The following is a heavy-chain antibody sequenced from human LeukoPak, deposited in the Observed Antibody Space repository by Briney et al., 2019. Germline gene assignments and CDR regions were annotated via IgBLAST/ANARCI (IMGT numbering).Heavy chain of an antibody. CDR3: AKSFYYESSGYPRGPDY. J-gene: IGHJ4*02. CDR2: IYSGGST. V-gene: IGHV3-53*01. CDR1: GFTVSSNY. Sequence: PGGSLRLSCAASGFTVSSNYMSWVRQAPGKGLEWVSVIYSGGSTYYADSVKGRFTISRDNSRNTLYLQMNSLRAEDTAVYYCAKSFYYESSGYPRGPDYWGQGTLVTVSS. D-gene: IGHD3-22*01.